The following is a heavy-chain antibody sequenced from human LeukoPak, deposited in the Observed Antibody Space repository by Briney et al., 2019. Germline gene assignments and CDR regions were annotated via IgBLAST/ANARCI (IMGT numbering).Heavy chain of an antibody. CDR3: ARGMSFGELMDV. CDR1: GYTFTGYY. CDR2: INPNSGGT. Sequence: ASVKVSCKASGYTFTGYYMHWVRQAPGQGLEWMGRINPNSGGTNYAQKFQGRVTMTRDTSISTAYMELSRLRSDDTAVYYCARGMSFGELMDVWGRGTTVTVSS. V-gene: IGHV1-2*06. J-gene: IGHJ6*03. D-gene: IGHD3-10*01.